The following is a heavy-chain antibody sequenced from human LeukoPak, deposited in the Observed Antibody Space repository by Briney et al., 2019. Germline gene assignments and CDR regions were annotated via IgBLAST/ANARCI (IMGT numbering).Heavy chain of an antibody. J-gene: IGHJ6*02. V-gene: IGHV3-30*18. CDR1: GFTFSSYG. Sequence: PGGSLRLSCAASGFTFSSYGMHWVRQAPGKGLEWVAVISYDGSNKYYADSVKGRFTISRDNSKNTLYLQMNSLRAEDTAVYYCAKSPAKYYYYGMDVWGQGTTVTVSS. CDR3: AKSPAKYYYYGMDV. CDR2: ISYDGSNK.